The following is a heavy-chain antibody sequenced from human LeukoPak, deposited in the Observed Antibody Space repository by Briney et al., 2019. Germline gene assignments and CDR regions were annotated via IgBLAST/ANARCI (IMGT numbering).Heavy chain of an antibody. Sequence: GGSLRLSCAVPGFIVRSNYMSWVRQAPGKGLEWVSVIYSEGTTYYRDSVKGRFTISRDNSKNTVYLQMNSLRVEDTAVYYCARDYCNSISCYAMDYWGQGTLVAVSS. CDR3: ARDYCNSISCYAMDY. CDR2: IYSEGTT. V-gene: IGHV3-53*01. J-gene: IGHJ4*02. CDR1: GFIVRSNY. D-gene: IGHD2-2*01.